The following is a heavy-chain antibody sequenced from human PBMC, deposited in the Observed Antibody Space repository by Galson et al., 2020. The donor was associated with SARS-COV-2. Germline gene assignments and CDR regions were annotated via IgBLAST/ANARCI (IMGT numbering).Heavy chain of an antibody. D-gene: IGHD4-17*01. CDR2: INFNGGDT. V-gene: IGHV1-46*01. J-gene: IGHJ5*02. CDR1: GYAFMNNH. CDR3: ARAARRLGCIDA. Sequence: ASVKVSCKASGYAFMNNHVHWVRQAPGQGLEWTAMINFNGGDTRYAQKIQGRLTVTRDTATSTVYIELSGLTSEDTTVYYCARAARRLGCIDAWGQGSLVTVSS.